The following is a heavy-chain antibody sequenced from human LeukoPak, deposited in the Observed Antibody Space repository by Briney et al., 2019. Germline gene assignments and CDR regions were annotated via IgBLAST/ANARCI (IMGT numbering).Heavy chain of an antibody. V-gene: IGHV4-31*03. CDR3: ARSDGRESYFDY. J-gene: IGHJ4*02. Sequence: SQTLSLTCTVSGGSISSGGYYWSWIRQHPGKGLEWIGYIYYSGSTYYNPSLKSRVTISVDASKNQFSLKLSSVTAADTAVYYCARSDGRESYFDYWGQGTLVTVS. CDR2: IYYSGST. CDR1: GGSISSGGYY.